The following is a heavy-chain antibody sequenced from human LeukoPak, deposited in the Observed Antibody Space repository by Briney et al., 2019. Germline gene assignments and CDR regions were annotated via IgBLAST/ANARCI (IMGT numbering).Heavy chain of an antibody. Sequence: SETLSLTCVVSGGSFSGYYWGWIRQPPGRGLEWIGYVYYSGSTNHNPSFKSRITISVDTSRNQFSLQLSSVTAADTAVYYCARIHRYCSGGACYVLDNWGQGTLVAVSS. D-gene: IGHD2-15*01. V-gene: IGHV4-59*01. CDR2: VYYSGST. CDR1: GGSFSGYY. CDR3: ARIHRYCSGGACYVLDN. J-gene: IGHJ4*02.